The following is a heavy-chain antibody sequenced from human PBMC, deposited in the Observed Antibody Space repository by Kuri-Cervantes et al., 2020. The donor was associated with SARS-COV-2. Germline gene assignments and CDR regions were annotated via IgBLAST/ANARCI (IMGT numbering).Heavy chain of an antibody. V-gene: IGHV4-59*08. D-gene: IGHD6-6*01. CDR1: GGSISSYY. Sequence: SETLSLTCTVSGGSISSYYWSWIRQPPGKGLEWIGYIYYSGSTNYNPSLKSRVTISVDTSKNQFSLKLSSVTAADTAVYYCARRGHSSSSGGYYYYYMDVWGKGTTVNGSS. CDR3: ARRGHSSSSGGYYYYYMDV. CDR2: IYYSGST. J-gene: IGHJ6*03.